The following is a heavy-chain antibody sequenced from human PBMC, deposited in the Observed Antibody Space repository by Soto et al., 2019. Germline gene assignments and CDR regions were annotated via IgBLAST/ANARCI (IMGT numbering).Heavy chain of an antibody. CDR3: ARDLPQQLGNYFDY. D-gene: IGHD6-6*01. J-gene: IGHJ4*02. V-gene: IGHV3-30-3*01. CDR1: GFTFSSYA. CDR2: ISYDGSNK. Sequence: GGSLRLSCAASGFTFSSYAMHWVRQAPGKGLEWVAVISYDGSNKYYADSVKGRFTISRDNSRNTLYLQMNSLRAEDTAVYYCARDLPQQLGNYFDYWGQGTLVTVSS.